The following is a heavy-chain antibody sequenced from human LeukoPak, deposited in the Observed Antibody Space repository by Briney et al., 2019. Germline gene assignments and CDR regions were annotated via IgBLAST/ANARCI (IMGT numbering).Heavy chain of an antibody. Sequence: GGSPRLSCAAPGFNFSSYSMNWVRQAPGKGLEWVSSIGSSSTYIYYADSVKGRFTISRDNAKNSLYLQMNSLRAEDTAVYYCATSSSGRGYWGQGTLVTVSS. D-gene: IGHD3-22*01. J-gene: IGHJ4*02. CDR1: GFNFSSYS. V-gene: IGHV3-21*01. CDR2: IGSSSTYI. CDR3: ATSSSGRGY.